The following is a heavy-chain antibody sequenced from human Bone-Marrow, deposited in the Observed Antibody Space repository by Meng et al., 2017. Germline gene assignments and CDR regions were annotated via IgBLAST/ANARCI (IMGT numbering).Heavy chain of an antibody. Sequence: GGSLRLSCRASGFTFSNYAMNWVHQAPGKGLEWVSVISTSGRITYYADSVKGRFTISRDNSQNTVHLQMNSLTAEDTALYYCAKGGVAQGRGYWGQGTLVTVSS. V-gene: IGHV3-23*01. CDR2: ISTSGRIT. J-gene: IGHJ4*02. CDR1: GFTFSNYA. D-gene: IGHD3-10*01. CDR3: AKGGVAQGRGY.